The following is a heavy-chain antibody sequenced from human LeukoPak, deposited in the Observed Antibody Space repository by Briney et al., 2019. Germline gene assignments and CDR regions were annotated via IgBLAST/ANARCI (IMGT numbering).Heavy chain of an antibody. CDR2: MWYDGSNK. V-gene: IGHV3-30*02. CDR1: GFTLSSYG. J-gene: IGHJ4*02. CDR3: SKEEFQWVLRFDF. D-gene: IGHD1-26*01. Sequence: GGSLRLSCAASGFTLSSYGMHWVRQAPAKGLECVAFMWYDGSNKYYADSVKGRFTISRDNSKNTLYLQMNSLRAGDTAVYYLSKEEFQWVLRFDFWGQGTLVTVSS.